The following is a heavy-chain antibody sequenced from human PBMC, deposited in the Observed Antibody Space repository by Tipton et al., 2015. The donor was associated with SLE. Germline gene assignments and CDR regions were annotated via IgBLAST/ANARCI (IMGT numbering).Heavy chain of an antibody. D-gene: IGHD2-15*01. Sequence: LRLSCAASGFTFSSYWMSWIRQPPGKGLEWIGEINHSGSTNYNPSLKSRVTISVDTSKNQFSLKLSSVTAADTAVYYCARAFIVVSATNWFDPWGQGTLVTVSS. CDR3: ARAFIVVSATNWFDP. CDR2: INHSGST. V-gene: IGHV4-34*01. CDR1: GFTFSSYW. J-gene: IGHJ5*02.